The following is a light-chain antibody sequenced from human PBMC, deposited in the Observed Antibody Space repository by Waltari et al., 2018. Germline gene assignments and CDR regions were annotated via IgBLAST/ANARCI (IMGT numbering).Light chain of an antibody. Sequence: QSALTQPASVSGSPGQSFTISCTGTSSDVGGYNFVSWYQKHPGKAPKLMIYDGSKRPSGVSNRCSGSKSGNTASLTISGLQAEDEADYYCCSYAGSSTWVFGGGTKLTVL. CDR2: DGS. CDR1: SSDVGGYNF. V-gene: IGLV2-23*01. J-gene: IGLJ3*02. CDR3: CSYAGSSTWV.